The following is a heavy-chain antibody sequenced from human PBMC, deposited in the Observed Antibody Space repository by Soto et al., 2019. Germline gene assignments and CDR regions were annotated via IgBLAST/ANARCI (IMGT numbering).Heavy chain of an antibody. Sequence: ASVKVSCKASGYTFANNDVSWVRQATGQGLEWMGWMNPGSGDTGYAQKFQGRVTMTRDISIATAYMELNSLTSEDTAIYYCARMESFGSLNWCDRWGQGTLVTVCS. CDR3: ARMESFGSLNWCDR. CDR1: GYTFANND. CDR2: MNPGSGDT. D-gene: IGHD5-18*01. V-gene: IGHV1-8*02. J-gene: IGHJ5*02.